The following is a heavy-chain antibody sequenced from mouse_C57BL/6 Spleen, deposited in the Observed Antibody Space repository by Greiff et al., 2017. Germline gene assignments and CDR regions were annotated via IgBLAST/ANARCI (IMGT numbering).Heavy chain of an antibody. D-gene: IGHD1-3*01. CDR3: ARSGPDWYFDV. V-gene: IGHV1-80*01. Sequence: QVQLQQSGAELVKPGASVKISCKASGYAFSSYWMNWVKQRPGKGLEWIGQIYPGDGDTNYNGKFKGKATLTADKSSGTAYMQLSSLTSEDSAVYFCARSGPDWYFDVWGTGTTVTVSS. J-gene: IGHJ1*03. CDR1: GYAFSSYW. CDR2: IYPGDGDT.